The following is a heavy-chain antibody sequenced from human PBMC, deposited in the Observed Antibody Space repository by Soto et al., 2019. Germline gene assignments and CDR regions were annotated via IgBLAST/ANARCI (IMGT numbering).Heavy chain of an antibody. J-gene: IGHJ4*02. CDR3: AKDRVATITGGYFFDY. CDR2: ISGSGGST. D-gene: IGHD5-12*01. V-gene: IGHV3-23*01. CDR1: GFTFSSYA. Sequence: PGGSLRLSCAASGFTFSSYAMSWVRQAPGKGLEWVSAISGSGGSTYYADSVRGRFTISRDNSKNTLYLQMNSLRAKDTAVYYCAKDRVATITGGYFFDYWGQGTLVTVSS.